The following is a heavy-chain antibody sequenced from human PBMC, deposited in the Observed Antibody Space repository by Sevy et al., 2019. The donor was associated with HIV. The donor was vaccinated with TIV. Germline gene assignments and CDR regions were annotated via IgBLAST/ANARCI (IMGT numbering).Heavy chain of an antibody. V-gene: IGHV1-46*01. CDR1: GYTFTNYY. CDR2: INPSGGST. D-gene: IGHD3-22*01. CDR3: ARVYYYDYSGPGY. Sequence: ASVKVSCKASGYTFTNYYIHWVRQAPGEGLEWMGVINPSGGSTSSAQKFQGRVAMTRDTSTSTVYMELSSLRSEDTAVYYCARVYYYDYSGPGYWGQGTLVTVSS. J-gene: IGHJ4*02.